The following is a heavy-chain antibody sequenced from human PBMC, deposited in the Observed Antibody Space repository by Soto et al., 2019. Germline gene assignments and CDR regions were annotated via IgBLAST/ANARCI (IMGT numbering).Heavy chain of an antibody. J-gene: IGHJ5*02. CDR2: ISYDGSNK. CDR3: ARDRTGGDYRLLPNWFDP. Sequence: GGSLRLSCAASGFTFSSYAMHWVRQAPGKGLEWVAVISYDGSNKYYADSVKGRFTISRDNSKNTLYLQMNSLRAEDTAVYYCARDRTGGDYRLLPNWFDPWGQGTLVTVSS. D-gene: IGHD4-17*01. V-gene: IGHV3-30-3*01. CDR1: GFTFSSYA.